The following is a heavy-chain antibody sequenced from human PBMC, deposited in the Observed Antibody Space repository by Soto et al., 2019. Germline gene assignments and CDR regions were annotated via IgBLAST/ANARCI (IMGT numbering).Heavy chain of an antibody. D-gene: IGHD3-22*01. Sequence: GGSLRLSCAASGFTFSSYAMSWVRQAPGKGLEWVSAISGSGGSTYYADSVKGRFTISRDNSKNTLYLQMNSLRAEDTAVYYCASNYDSSGYCFWGQGTLVTVSS. V-gene: IGHV3-23*01. CDR1: GFTFSSYA. CDR3: ASNYDSSGYCF. CDR2: ISGSGGST. J-gene: IGHJ4*02.